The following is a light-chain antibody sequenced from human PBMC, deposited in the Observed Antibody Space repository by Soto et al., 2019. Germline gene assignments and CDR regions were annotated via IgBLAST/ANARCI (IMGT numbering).Light chain of an antibody. J-gene: IGKJ2*01. CDR1: QSISSY. Sequence: DIQMTQSPSCLSASVGDGVTITCRASQSISSYLNWYQQKPGKAPKLLIYAASSLQSGVPSRFSGSGSGTDFTLTISSLQPEDFATYYCQQSYSTPPYTFGQGTKLEIK. V-gene: IGKV1-39*01. CDR2: AAS. CDR3: QQSYSTPPYT.